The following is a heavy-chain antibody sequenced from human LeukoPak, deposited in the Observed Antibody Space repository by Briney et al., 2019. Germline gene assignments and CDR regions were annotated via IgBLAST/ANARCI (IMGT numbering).Heavy chain of an antibody. CDR3: ARHGGLTMVRYYYFDY. CDR2: INHSGST. Sequence: SETLSLTCAVYDGSFSGYYWSWIRQPPGKGLEWIGEINHSGSTNYNPSLKSRVTISVDTSKNQFSLKLSSVTAADTAVYYCARHGGLTMVRYYYFDYWGQGTLVTVSS. CDR1: DGSFSGYY. D-gene: IGHD3-10*01. V-gene: IGHV4-34*01. J-gene: IGHJ4*01.